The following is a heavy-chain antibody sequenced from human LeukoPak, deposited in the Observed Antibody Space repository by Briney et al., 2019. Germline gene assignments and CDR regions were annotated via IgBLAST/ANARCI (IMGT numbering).Heavy chain of an antibody. CDR3: AKDQVTWIHTPFDY. CDR2: IRYDGSNK. CDR1: GFTFSSYG. V-gene: IGHV3-30*02. D-gene: IGHD5-18*01. J-gene: IGHJ4*02. Sequence: PGGSLRLSCAASGFTFSSYGMHWVRQAPGKGLEWVAFIRYDGSNKYYADSVKGRFTISRDNSKNTLYLQMNSLRAEDTAVYYCAKDQVTWIHTPFDYWGQGTLVTVSS.